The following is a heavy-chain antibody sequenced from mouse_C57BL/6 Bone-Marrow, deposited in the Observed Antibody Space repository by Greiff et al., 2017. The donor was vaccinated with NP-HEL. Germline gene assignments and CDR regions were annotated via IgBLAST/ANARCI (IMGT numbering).Heavy chain of an antibody. J-gene: IGHJ1*03. V-gene: IGHV1-47*01. D-gene: IGHD1-1*02. CDR3: ARGGSLGDYWYFDV. Sequence: QLQQSGAELVKPGASVKMSCKASGYTFTTYPIEWMKQNHGKSLEWIGNFHPYNDDTKYNEKFKGKATLTVEKSSSTVYLELSRLTSDDSAVYYCARGGSLGDYWYFDVWGTGTTVTVSS. CDR2: FHPYNDDT. CDR1: GYTFTTYP.